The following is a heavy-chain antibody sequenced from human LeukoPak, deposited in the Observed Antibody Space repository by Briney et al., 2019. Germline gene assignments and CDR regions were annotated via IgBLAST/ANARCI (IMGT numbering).Heavy chain of an antibody. J-gene: IGHJ3*01. V-gene: IGHV3-53*01. CDR1: GLTGSYNY. CDR2: IHSDGST. D-gene: IGHD6-19*01. Sequence: GGSLRLSCTASGLTGSYNYISWVRQAPGKGLEWVSVIHSDGSTYYADSVKGRFTISRDNSKDTLYLQMNSLRVEDTAVYYCAKDRRSGWGRAFDVWGQGTMVNV. CDR3: AKDRRSGWGRAFDV.